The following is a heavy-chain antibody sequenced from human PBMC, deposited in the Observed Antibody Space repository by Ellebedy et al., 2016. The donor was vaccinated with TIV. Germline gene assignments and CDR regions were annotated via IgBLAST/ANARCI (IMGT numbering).Heavy chain of an antibody. CDR1: GGSFSGYY. D-gene: IGHD1-7*01. J-gene: IGHJ6*02. Sequence: SETLSLTCAVYGGSFSGYYWSWIRQPPGKGLEWIGEINHSGSTNYNPSLKSRVTISVDTSKNQFSLKLSSVTAADTAVYYCVGPRTRASYYYGMDVWGQGTTVTVSS. CDR2: INHSGST. V-gene: IGHV4-34*01. CDR3: VGPRTRASYYYGMDV.